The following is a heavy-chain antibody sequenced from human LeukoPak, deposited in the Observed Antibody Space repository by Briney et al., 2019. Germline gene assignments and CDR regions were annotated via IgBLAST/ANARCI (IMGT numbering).Heavy chain of an antibody. CDR1: GGTFSSYA. CDR3: ASTRWLHHYYGMDV. J-gene: IGHJ6*02. D-gene: IGHD5-12*01. V-gene: IGHV1-69*10. Sequence: SVKVSCKASGGTFSSYAISWVRQAPGQGLEWMGGIIPILGIANYAQKFQGRVTITADKSTSTAYMELSSLRSEDTAVYYCASTRWLHHYYGMDVWGQGTTVTVSS. CDR2: IIPILGIA.